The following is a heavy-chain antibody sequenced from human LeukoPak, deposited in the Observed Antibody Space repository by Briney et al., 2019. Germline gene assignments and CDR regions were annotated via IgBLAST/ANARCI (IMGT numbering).Heavy chain of an antibody. CDR3: ARVVDHDYGDYYLDY. CDR1: GFTVSSND. D-gene: IGHD4-17*01. J-gene: IGHJ4*02. CDR2: IYSGGST. V-gene: IGHV3-53*01. Sequence: GGSLRFSCAASGFTVSSNDMSWVRQAPGKGLECISVIYSGGSTDYADSVKGRLTISRDNSKNTLYLQMNSLRAEDTAVYYCARVVDHDYGDYYLDYWGQGTLVTVSS.